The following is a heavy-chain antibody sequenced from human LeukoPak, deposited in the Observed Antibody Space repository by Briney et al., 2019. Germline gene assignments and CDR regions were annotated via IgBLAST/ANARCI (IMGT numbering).Heavy chain of an antibody. D-gene: IGHD2-2*01. Sequence: EASVKVSCKASGYTFTSYDINWVRQATGQGLEWMGWMNPNSGNTGYAQKFQGRVTMTRNTSISTAYMELSSLRSEDTAVYYCARGGRDYQLLFLRQSLRTNWFDPWGQGTLVTVSS. V-gene: IGHV1-8*01. CDR2: MNPNSGNT. CDR1: GYTFTSYD. CDR3: ARGGRDYQLLFLRQSLRTNWFDP. J-gene: IGHJ5*02.